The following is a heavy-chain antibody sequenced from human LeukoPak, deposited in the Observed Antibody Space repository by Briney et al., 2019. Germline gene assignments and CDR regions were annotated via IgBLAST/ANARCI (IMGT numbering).Heavy chain of an antibody. V-gene: IGHV4-59*01. J-gene: IGHJ3*02. D-gene: IGHD3-22*01. CDR2: IYYSGST. CDR3: ARVLYYYDSSGPNDAFDI. CDR1: GGSISSYY. Sequence: SETLSLTCTVSGGSISSYYWSWIRQPPGKGLEWIGYIYYSGSTNYNPSLKSRVTISVDTSKNQFSLKLSSVTAADTAVYYCARVLYYYDSSGPNDAFDIWGQGTMVTVSS.